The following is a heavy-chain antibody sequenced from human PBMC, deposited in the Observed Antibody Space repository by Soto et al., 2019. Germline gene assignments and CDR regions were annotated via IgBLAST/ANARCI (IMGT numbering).Heavy chain of an antibody. J-gene: IGHJ6*02. CDR1: GGTFSSYA. D-gene: IGHD3-3*01. Sequence: VKVSCKASGGTFSSYAISWVRQAPGQGLEWMGGIIPIFGTANYAQKFQGRVTITADESTSTAYMELSSLRSEDTAVYYCARLTNYDFWSGYSPGGYYYYGMDVWGQGTTVTVSS. V-gene: IGHV1-69*13. CDR3: ARLTNYDFWSGYSPGGYYYYGMDV. CDR2: IIPIFGTA.